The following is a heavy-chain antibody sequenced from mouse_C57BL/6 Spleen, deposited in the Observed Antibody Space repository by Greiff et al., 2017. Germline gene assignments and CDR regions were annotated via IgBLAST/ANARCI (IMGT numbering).Heavy chain of an antibody. CDR1: GYTFTSYW. V-gene: IGHV1-72*01. D-gene: IGHD4-1*01. Sequence: QVQLQQPGAELVKPGASVKLSCKASGYTFTSYWMHWVKQRPGRGLEWIGRIEPNSGGTKYNEKFKSKATLTVDKPSSTAYMQLSSLTSEDSAVYYCARSKAGKDYAMDYWGQGTSVTVSS. J-gene: IGHJ4*01. CDR3: ARSKAGKDYAMDY. CDR2: IEPNSGGT.